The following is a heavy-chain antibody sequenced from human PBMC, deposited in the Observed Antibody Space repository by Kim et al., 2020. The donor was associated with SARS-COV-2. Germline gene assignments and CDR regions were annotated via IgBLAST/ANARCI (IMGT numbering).Heavy chain of an antibody. Sequence: ASVKVSCKASGYTFTSYGISWVRQAPGQGLEWMGWISAYNGNTNYAQKLQGRVTMTTDTSTSTAYMELRSLRSDDTAVYYCARAPQEVWFGELRPHPLDYWGQGTLVTVSS. D-gene: IGHD3-10*01. CDR2: ISAYNGNT. CDR3: ARAPQEVWFGELRPHPLDY. CDR1: GYTFTSYG. J-gene: IGHJ4*02. V-gene: IGHV1-18*01.